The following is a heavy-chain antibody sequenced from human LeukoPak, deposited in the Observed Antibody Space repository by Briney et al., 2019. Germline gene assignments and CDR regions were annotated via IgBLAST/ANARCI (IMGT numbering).Heavy chain of an antibody. CDR3: ARDRTLFDY. CDR2: INTNTGNP. J-gene: IGHJ4*02. D-gene: IGHD1-14*01. CDR1: GYTFTAYY. Sequence: GASVKVSCKASGYTFTAYYMHWVRQAPGQGLEWMGWINTNTGNPTYAQGFTGRFVFSLDTSVSTAYLQISSLKTEDTAVYYCARDRTLFDYWGQGTLVTVSS. V-gene: IGHV7-4-1*02.